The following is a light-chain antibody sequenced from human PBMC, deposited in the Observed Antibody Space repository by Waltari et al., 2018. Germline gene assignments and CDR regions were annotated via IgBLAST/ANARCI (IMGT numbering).Light chain of an antibody. Sequence: EIVMTQSPATLSVSSGESATLSCRASPTVGSNLAWYQQKPGQAPRLLIYSASTRDTGIPPRFSGRGSGTEFTLTISSLQSEDFAVYYCQQYNDWPQTFGQGTKVEIK. CDR1: PTVGSN. J-gene: IGKJ1*01. CDR2: SAS. V-gene: IGKV3-15*01. CDR3: QQYNDWPQT.